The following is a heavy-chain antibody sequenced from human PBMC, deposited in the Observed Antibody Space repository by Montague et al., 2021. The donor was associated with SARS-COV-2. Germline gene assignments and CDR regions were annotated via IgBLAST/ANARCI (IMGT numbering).Heavy chain of an antibody. CDR3: AREAYYYDSSGYYVGGYYYYYGMDV. J-gene: IGHJ6*02. V-gene: IGHV4-39*02. D-gene: IGHD3-22*01. CDR2: IYYSGST. Sequence: SETLSLTCTVSGGSNSSSSYYWGWIRQPPGKGLEWIGSIYYSGSTYYNPSLKSRVTISVDTSKNQFPLKLSSVTAADTAVYYCAREAYYYDSSGYYVGGYYYYYGMDVWGQGTTVTVSS. CDR1: GGSNSSSSYY.